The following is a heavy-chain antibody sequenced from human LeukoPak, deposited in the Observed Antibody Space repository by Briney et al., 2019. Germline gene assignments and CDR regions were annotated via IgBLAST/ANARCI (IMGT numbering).Heavy chain of an antibody. CDR1: GFTFSSYG. J-gene: IGHJ6*02. CDR2: ISYDGSNK. Sequence: PGGSLRLSCAAYGFTFSSYGMHWVRPAPGKGMEWVAVISYDGSNKYYADSVKGRLTISRDNSKNTLYLQMNSRRAEDTAVYYCAKDAAMISYSSGMDVWGQGTTVTVSS. V-gene: IGHV3-30*18. CDR3: AKDAAMISYSSGMDV. D-gene: IGHD2-2*01.